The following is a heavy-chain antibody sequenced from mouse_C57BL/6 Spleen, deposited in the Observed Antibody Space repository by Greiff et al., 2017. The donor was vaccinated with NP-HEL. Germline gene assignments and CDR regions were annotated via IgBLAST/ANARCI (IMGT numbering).Heavy chain of an antibody. CDR2: ISYDGSN. CDR1: GYSITSGYY. Sequence: EVQLQESGPGLVKPSQSLSLTCSVTGYSITSGYYWNWIRQFPGNKLEWMGYISYDGSNNYNPSLKNRISITRDTSKNQFFLKLNSVTTEDTATYYCAPITTVVPNYAMDYWGQGTSVTVSS. CDR3: APITTVVPNYAMDY. J-gene: IGHJ4*01. V-gene: IGHV3-6*01. D-gene: IGHD1-1*01.